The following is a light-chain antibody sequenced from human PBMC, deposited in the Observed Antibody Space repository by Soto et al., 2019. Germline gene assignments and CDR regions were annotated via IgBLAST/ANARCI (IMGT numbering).Light chain of an antibody. CDR1: QDIRNY. Sequence: DIPMTQSPSSLSASVGDRVTITCQASQDIRNYLNWYQQKPGKAPKLLIYDASNLETGVPSRFSGSGSGTDFTFTISSLQPEDIATYYCQQYDNLPSFGQGTKLEIK. J-gene: IGKJ2*01. CDR2: DAS. V-gene: IGKV1-33*01. CDR3: QQYDNLPS.